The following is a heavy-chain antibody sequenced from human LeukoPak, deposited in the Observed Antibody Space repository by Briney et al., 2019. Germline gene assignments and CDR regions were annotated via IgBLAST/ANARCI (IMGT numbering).Heavy chain of an antibody. D-gene: IGHD2-2*01. CDR3: ARGLVINVSDI. Sequence: ASVKVSCKASGYTFTSYDINWVRQATGQGLEWMGWMNPNSGSTGYAQKFQGRVTMTRNTSISTAYMELSSLTSEDTAVFYCARGLVINVSDIWGQGTMVTVSS. CDR2: MNPNSGST. V-gene: IGHV1-8*01. J-gene: IGHJ3*02. CDR1: GYTFTSYD.